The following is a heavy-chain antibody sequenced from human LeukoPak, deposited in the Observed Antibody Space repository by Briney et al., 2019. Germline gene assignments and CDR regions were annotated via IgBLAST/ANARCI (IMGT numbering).Heavy chain of an antibody. Sequence: GGSLRLSCVASGFTISSYWMNWVRQAPGKGLEWVANIKPDGSAKYYVESVKGRFTISRDNAENSLYLQMNSLRAEDTAVYYCARVSYYGSGRPAYFDFWGQGTLVTVSS. D-gene: IGHD3-10*01. J-gene: IGHJ4*02. CDR3: ARVSYYGSGRPAYFDF. CDR2: IKPDGSAK. CDR1: GFTISSYW. V-gene: IGHV3-7*02.